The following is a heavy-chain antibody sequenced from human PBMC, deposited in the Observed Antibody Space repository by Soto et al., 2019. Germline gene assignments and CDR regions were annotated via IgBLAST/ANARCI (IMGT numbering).Heavy chain of an antibody. J-gene: IGHJ4*02. CDR2: IIPTFGTA. CDR3: ARDSLLWFGHSTYYFDY. CDR1: GGTFSSYA. V-gene: IGHV1-69*01. Sequence: QVQLVQSGAEVKKPGSSVKVSCKASGGTFSSYAISWVRQAPGQGLEWMGGIIPTFGTANYAQKVQGRVTITADESTSTAYMELGSLRSEDTAVYYCARDSLLWFGHSTYYFDYWGQGTLVTVSS. D-gene: IGHD3-10*01.